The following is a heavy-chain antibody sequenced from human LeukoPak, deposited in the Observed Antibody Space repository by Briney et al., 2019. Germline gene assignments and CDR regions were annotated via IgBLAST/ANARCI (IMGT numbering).Heavy chain of an antibody. Sequence: PGGSLRLSCAASGFTFSSYSMNWVRQAPGKGLEWVSAISGGGGSTYYADSVKGRFTISRDNAKNLLFLQMNSLRAEDTAVYYCARMNYVSTGWGAPFDYWGQGTLVTVSS. CDR1: GFTFSSYS. J-gene: IGHJ4*02. CDR3: ARMNYVSTGWGAPFDY. CDR2: ISGGGGST. V-gene: IGHV3-21*06. D-gene: IGHD1-7*01.